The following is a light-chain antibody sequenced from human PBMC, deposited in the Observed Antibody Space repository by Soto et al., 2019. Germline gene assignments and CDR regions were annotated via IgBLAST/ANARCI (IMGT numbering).Light chain of an antibody. CDR2: GAS. CDR1: QSVSSN. J-gene: IGKJ1*01. Sequence: EIVMTQSPATLSVSPGERATLSCRASQSVSSNLAWYQQKPGQAPRLIIYGASTRATVIPARFSGSGSGTEFTLTISSLQSEDFAVYYCQQYNNWPGTFGQGTKVEIK. CDR3: QQYNNWPGT. V-gene: IGKV3-15*01.